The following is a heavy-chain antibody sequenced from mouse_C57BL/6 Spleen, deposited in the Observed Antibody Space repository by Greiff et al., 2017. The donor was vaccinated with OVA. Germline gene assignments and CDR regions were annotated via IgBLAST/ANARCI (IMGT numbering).Heavy chain of an antibody. CDR1: GFNIKDYY. J-gene: IGHJ2*01. Sequence: EVKLQESGAELVKPGASVKLSCTASGFNIKDYYMHWVKQRTEQGLEWIGRIDPEDGETKYAPKFQGKATITADTSSNTAYLQLSSLTSEDTAVYYCASGGTVVATGDYFDYWGQGTTLTVSS. CDR3: ASGGTVVATGDYFDY. CDR2: IDPEDGET. D-gene: IGHD1-1*01. V-gene: IGHV14-2*01.